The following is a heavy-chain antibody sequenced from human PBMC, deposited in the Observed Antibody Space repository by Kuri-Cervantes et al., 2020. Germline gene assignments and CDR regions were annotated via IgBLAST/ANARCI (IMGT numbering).Heavy chain of an antibody. CDR1: IGSFSSYF. D-gene: IGHD3-16*02. CDR3: AREGDKNYDYIWGSYLREDPMFDY. CDR2: INHSGST. J-gene: IGHJ4*02. Sequence: SETLSLTCDVYIGSFSSYFWSWIRQSPGKGLEWIGEINHSGSTNYNPSLKSRVTISVDTSKNQFSLKLSSVTAADTAVYYCAREGDKNYDYIWGSYLREDPMFDYWGQGTLVTVSS. V-gene: IGHV4-34*01.